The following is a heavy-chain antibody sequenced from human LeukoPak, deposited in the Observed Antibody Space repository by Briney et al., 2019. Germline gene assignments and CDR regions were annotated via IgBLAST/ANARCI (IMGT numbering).Heavy chain of an antibody. CDR3: ARDSGTTTYDAFDI. CDR2: INPNSGGT. Sequence: ASVKVSCKASGYTFTGYYMHWVRQAPGQGLEWMGWINPNSGGTNYAQKFQGWVTMTRDTSISTAYMELSRLRSDDTAVYYCARDSGTTTYDAFDIWGQGTMVTVSS. CDR1: GYTFTGYY. D-gene: IGHD1-1*01. V-gene: IGHV1-2*04. J-gene: IGHJ3*02.